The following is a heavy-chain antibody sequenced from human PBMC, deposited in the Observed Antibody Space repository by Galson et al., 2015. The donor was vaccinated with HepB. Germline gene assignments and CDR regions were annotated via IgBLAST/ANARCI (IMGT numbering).Heavy chain of an antibody. D-gene: IGHD3-10*02. J-gene: IGHJ3*02. CDR2: ISANSGNT. Sequence: QSGAEVKKPGASVKVSCKASGYTFTTNGISWVRQAPGQGLEWMGWISANSGNTNYAPKFQDRVTMTTETSTSTAYMELRSLTSDDTAVYYCARDVRYAFEMWGQGTMVTVSS. CDR1: GYTFTTNG. CDR3: ARDVRYAFEM. V-gene: IGHV1-18*01.